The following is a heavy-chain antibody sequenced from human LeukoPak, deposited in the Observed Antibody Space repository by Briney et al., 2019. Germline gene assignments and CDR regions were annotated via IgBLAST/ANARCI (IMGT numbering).Heavy chain of an antibody. CDR1: GGSISSYY. D-gene: IGHD1-14*01. J-gene: IGHJ4*02. Sequence: PSETLSLTCTVSGGSISSYYWNWIRQPPGKGLEWIGYIDYSGSTDYNPSLKSRVTISVDTSKNQFSLRLTSVTAADTAVYYCARLFRIDLYYFDYWGQGTLVTVSS. V-gene: IGHV4-59*08. CDR2: IDYSGST. CDR3: ARLFRIDLYYFDY.